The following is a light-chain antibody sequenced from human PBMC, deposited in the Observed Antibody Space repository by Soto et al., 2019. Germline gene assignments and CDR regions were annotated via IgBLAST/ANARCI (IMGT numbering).Light chain of an antibody. V-gene: IGKV1-39*01. CDR3: QQSYSTPRT. CDR2: AAS. Sequence: DIQMTQSPSSLSASVGDRVTITCRASQSISTYLNWYQQKVGKAPKLLIYAASSLQRGVPSRFSGSGSCTDFTLTISSLQPEDFATYYCQQSYSTPRTFGQGTKLEIK. J-gene: IGKJ2*02. CDR1: QSISTY.